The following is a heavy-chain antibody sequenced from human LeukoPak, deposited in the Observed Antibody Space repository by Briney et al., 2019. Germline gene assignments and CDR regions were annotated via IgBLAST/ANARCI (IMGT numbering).Heavy chain of an antibody. CDR1: GGSVSGGNYY. Sequence: SETLSLTCTVSGGSVSGGNYYCSWIRQSPGKGLEWIGYIHYSGSTVYNPSLKSRVTMSINTSKNQFSLNLSSATAADTAVYYCTRTGITGGYWGQGTLVTASS. CDR3: TRTGITGGY. V-gene: IGHV4-61*01. D-gene: IGHD1-7*01. CDR2: IHYSGST. J-gene: IGHJ4*02.